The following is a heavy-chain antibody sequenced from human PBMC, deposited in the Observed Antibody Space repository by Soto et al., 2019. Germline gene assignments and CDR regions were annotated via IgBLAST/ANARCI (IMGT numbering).Heavy chain of an antibody. CDR2: ISYDGSNK. J-gene: IGHJ6*02. D-gene: IGHD3-22*01. CDR1: GFTFSSYG. V-gene: IGHV3-30*18. Sequence: GGSLRLSCAASGFTFSSYGMHWVRQAPGKGLEWVAVISYDGSNKYYADSVKGRFTISRDNSKNTLYLQMNSLRAEDTAVYYCAKDMIVVVISYYYYGMDVWGQGTTVTVSS. CDR3: AKDMIVVVISYYYYGMDV.